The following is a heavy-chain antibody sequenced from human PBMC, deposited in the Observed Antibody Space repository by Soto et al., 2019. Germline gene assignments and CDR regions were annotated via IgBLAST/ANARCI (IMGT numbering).Heavy chain of an antibody. Sequence: SQTLSLTCDISGGSVSSNNAAWNWIRQSPSRGLEWLGRTLYRSTWYNDYAVSVRSRITINPDTSKNQFSLQLNSVTPEDTAVYYCARETTTVRGIINHFDYWGQGTLVTVSS. CDR1: GGSVSSNNAA. J-gene: IGHJ4*02. V-gene: IGHV6-1*01. CDR2: TLYRSTWYN. D-gene: IGHD3-10*01. CDR3: ARETTTVRGIINHFDY.